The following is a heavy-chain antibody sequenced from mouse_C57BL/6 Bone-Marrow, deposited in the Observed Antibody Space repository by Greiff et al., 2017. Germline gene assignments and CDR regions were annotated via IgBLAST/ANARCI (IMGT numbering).Heavy chain of an antibody. J-gene: IGHJ4*01. D-gene: IGHD1-1*01. Sequence: EVQLQQSGPELVKPGASVKISCKASGYTFTDYYMNWVKQSHGKSLEWIGDINPNNGGTSYNQKFKGKATLTVDKSSSTAYMELRSLTSEDSAVYYCARPTVVAPRAMDYWGQGTSVTVSS. CDR3: ARPTVVAPRAMDY. CDR1: GYTFTDYY. CDR2: INPNNGGT. V-gene: IGHV1-26*01.